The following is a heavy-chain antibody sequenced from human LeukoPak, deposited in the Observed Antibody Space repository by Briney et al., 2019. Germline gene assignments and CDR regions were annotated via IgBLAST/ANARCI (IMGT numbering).Heavy chain of an antibody. J-gene: IGHJ4*02. CDR2: MNPNSGNT. CDR3: ARGSADCSGGSCYNGGFFDC. D-gene: IGHD2-15*01. CDR1: GYTFTSYD. Sequence: ASVKVSCKASGYTFTSYDINWVRQATGQGLEWMGWMNPNSGNTGYAQKFQGRVTITRNTSISTAYMELSSLRSEDTAVYYCARGSADCSGGSCYNGGFFDCWGQGTLVTVSS. V-gene: IGHV1-8*03.